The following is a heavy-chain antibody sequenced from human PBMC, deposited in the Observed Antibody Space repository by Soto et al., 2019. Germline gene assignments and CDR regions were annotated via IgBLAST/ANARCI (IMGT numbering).Heavy chain of an antibody. CDR2: IIPIFGTA. CDR3: ARDGPGLVWEDSRWFDP. CDR1: GGTFSSYA. V-gene: IGHV1-69*01. Sequence: QVQLVQSGAEVKKPGSSVKVSCKASGGTFSSYAISWVRQAPGQGLEWMGGIIPIFGTANYAQKFQGRVTITADESTSTAYMELSSLRSEDTAVYYCARDGPGLVWEDSRWFDPWGQGTLVTVSS. J-gene: IGHJ5*02. D-gene: IGHD3-16*01.